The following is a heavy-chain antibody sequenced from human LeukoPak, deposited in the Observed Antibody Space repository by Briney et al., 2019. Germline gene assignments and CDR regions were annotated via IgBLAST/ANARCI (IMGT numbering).Heavy chain of an antibody. CDR1: VFTFITYS. V-gene: IGHV3-21*01. CDR2: IGSGSDHI. D-gene: IGHD6-6*01. Sequence: PGGSLRLSCAASVFTFITYSINWVRQAPWKGLEWVSSIGSGSDHIFYADSVKGRFTISRDNAKNSLYLQMDSLRAEDTAVFFCARNDYSTSSGYDYWGQGTLVTVSS. CDR3: ARNDYSTSSGYDY. J-gene: IGHJ4*02.